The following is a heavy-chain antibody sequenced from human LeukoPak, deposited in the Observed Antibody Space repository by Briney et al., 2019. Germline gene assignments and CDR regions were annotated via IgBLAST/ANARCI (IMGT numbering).Heavy chain of an antibody. D-gene: IGHD4-23*01. CDR1: GYTFSSYG. J-gene: IGHJ4*02. V-gene: IGHV1-18*01. CDR2: INAYNGNR. CDR3: ARDLSWRWPNSGSNYFDY. Sequence: APVKVSCKASGYTFSSYGISWVRKAPGQGLEWMGWINAYNGNRNYAQKLQGRVTMTTDTSTSTAYMELRSLRSDDTAVYYCARDLSWRWPNSGSNYFDYWGQGTLVTVSS.